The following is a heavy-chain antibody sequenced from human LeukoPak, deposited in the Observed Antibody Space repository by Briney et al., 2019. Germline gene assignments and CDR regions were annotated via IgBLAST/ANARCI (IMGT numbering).Heavy chain of an antibody. CDR1: GYTITSYY. Sequence: ASVKVSCKASGYTITSYYMHLVRQAPGQGLEWMGIINPSGGSTSYAQKFQGRVTMTRDTSTSTVYMELSSLRSEDTAVYYCARDPHYGHYYYYMDVWGKGTTVTISS. D-gene: IGHD4-17*01. V-gene: IGHV1-46*01. CDR3: ARDPHYGHYYYYMDV. J-gene: IGHJ6*03. CDR2: INPSGGST.